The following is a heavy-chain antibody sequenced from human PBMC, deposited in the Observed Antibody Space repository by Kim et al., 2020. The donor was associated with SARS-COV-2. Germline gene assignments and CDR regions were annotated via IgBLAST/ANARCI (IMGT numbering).Heavy chain of an antibody. CDR2: IYYSGST. CDR1: GGSISSSSYY. Sequence: SETLSLTCTVSGGSISSSSYYWGWIRQPPGKGLEWIGSIYYSGSTYYNPSLKSRVTISVDTSKNQFSLKLSSVTAADTAVYYCARVGGVVVTPFDYWGQGTLVTVSS. V-gene: IGHV4-39*07. J-gene: IGHJ4*02. D-gene: IGHD3-22*01. CDR3: ARVGGVVVTPFDY.